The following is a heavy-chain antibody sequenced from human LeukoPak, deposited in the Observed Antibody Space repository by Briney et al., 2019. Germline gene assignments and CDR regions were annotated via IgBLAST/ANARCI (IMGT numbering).Heavy chain of an antibody. Sequence: GGSLRLSCAASGFTFSSYSMNWVRQAPGKGLEWVSSISSSSSYIYYADSVKGRFTISRDNAKNSLYLQMNSLRAEDTAVYYCARSYTERLRYFDWNDAFDIWGQGTMVTVSS. V-gene: IGHV3-21*01. CDR1: GFTFSSYS. CDR2: ISSSSSYI. J-gene: IGHJ3*02. CDR3: ARSYTERLRYFDWNDAFDI. D-gene: IGHD3-9*01.